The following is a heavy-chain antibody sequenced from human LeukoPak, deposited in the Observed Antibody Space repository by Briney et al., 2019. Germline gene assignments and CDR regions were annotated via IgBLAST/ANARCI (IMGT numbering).Heavy chain of an antibody. Sequence: GRSLRLSCAASGFTFDDYAMHWVRQAPGKGLEWVSGISWNSGSIGYADSVKGRFTISRDNAKNSLYLQMNSLRAEDTAVYYCARGGYDSSGYYLFDYWGQGTLVTVSS. CDR1: GFTFDDYA. J-gene: IGHJ4*02. V-gene: IGHV3-9*01. D-gene: IGHD3-22*01. CDR3: ARGGYDSSGYYLFDY. CDR2: ISWNSGSI.